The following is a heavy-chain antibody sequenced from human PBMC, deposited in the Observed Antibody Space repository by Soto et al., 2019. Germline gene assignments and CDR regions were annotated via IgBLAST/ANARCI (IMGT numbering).Heavy chain of an antibody. V-gene: IGHV1-69*01. J-gene: IGHJ6*02. Sequence: QVQLVQSGAEVKKPGSSVKVSCKASGGTFSSYAISWVRQAPGQGLEWMGGIIPISETTNYAQKFQGRFTITADESKSTAYMELSSLRSEHTAVYYCARSQGSSTSLEIYYYYYYGMDVWGQGTTVTVSS. D-gene: IGHD2-2*01. CDR1: GGTFSSYA. CDR3: ARSQGSSTSLEIYYYYYYGMDV. CDR2: IIPISETT.